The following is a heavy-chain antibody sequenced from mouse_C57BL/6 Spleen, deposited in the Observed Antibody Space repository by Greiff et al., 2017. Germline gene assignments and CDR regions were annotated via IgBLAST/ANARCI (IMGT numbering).Heavy chain of an antibody. CDR1: GFTFSSYA. Sequence: EVKLMESGGGLVKPGGSLKLSCAASGFTFSSYAMSWVRQTPETRLELVATISDGGSYTYYPDNVKGRFTISRDNAKNNLYLQMSHLKSEDTAMYYCARESRGDYFDYWGQGTTLTVSS. CDR2: ISDGGSYT. V-gene: IGHV5-4*01. CDR3: ARESRGDYFDY. J-gene: IGHJ2*01.